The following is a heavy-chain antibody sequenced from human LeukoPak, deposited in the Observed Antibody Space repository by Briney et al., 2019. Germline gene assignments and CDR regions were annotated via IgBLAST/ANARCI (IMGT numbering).Heavy chain of an antibody. CDR2: ISSSSSYI. CDR3: ARSEAFDWDY. V-gene: IGHV3-21*01. CDR1: GFTFSSYS. J-gene: IGHJ4*02. D-gene: IGHD3-9*01. Sequence: GGSLRLSCAASGFTFSSYSMNWVRQAPGKGLEWVSSISSSSSYIYFADSVKGRFTISRDNAKNSLYLQMNSLRAEDTAVYYCARSEAFDWDYWGQGTLVTVSS.